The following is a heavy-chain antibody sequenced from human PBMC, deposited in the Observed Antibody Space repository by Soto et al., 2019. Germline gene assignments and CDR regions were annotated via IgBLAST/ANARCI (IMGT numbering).Heavy chain of an antibody. CDR3: ARAHDIYNGKDD. CDR1: GFTVSSKY. CDR2: IYSGGRT. D-gene: IGHD3-9*01. V-gene: IGHV3-53*01. J-gene: IGHJ4*01. Sequence: GGSLRLSCGASGFTVSSKYMNWVRQAPGKGLEWVAVIYSGGRTYYAAEAKRRCTTSTVNTKNTLCLQMNSLRSEDTATYYCARAHDIYNGKDDWGQGTMVTVSS.